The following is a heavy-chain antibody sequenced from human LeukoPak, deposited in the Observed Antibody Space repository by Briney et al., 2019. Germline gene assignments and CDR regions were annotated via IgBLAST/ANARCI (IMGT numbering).Heavy chain of an antibody. CDR1: GYTLTELS. V-gene: IGHV1-24*01. D-gene: IGHD2-2*01. CDR2: FDPEDGET. Sequence: ASVKVSCKVSGYTLTELSMHWVRQAPGKGLEWMGGFDPEDGETIYAQKFQGRVTMTEDTSTDTAYMELSSLRSEDTAVYYCATDSAACSSTSCLDYYYMDVWGKGTTVTVSS. CDR3: ATDSAACSSTSCLDYYYMDV. J-gene: IGHJ6*03.